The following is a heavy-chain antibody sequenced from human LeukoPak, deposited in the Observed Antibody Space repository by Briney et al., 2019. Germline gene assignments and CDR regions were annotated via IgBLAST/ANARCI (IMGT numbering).Heavy chain of an antibody. V-gene: IGHV3-7*03. CDR2: IDGDGRQK. CDR3: ATDMAFSAFDI. D-gene: IGHD3-3*02. Sequence: PGGSLRLSCIASGFSFTNYWMVWIRQAPGKGLEWVASIDGDGRQKDYVDSVKGRFTISRDNARNSLFLQLNSLRTEDTALYYCATDMAFSAFDIWGHGTMVIVSS. J-gene: IGHJ3*02. CDR1: GFSFTNYW.